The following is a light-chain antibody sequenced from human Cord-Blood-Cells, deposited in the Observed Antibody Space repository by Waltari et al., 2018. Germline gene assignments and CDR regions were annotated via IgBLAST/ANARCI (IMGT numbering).Light chain of an antibody. V-gene: IGKV3-20*01. CDR2: CAS. CDR3: QQYGSTPLT. CDR1: RFDNNNY. Sequence: ETVLSQSPSTLYLAPIDCATRSSGSNRFDNNNYLAWYQQKPGQAPRLLIYCASSRATGVPDRFSGSGSGTDFTLTISSLEPEDVAVYYCQQYGSTPLTFGGGTKVEIK. J-gene: IGKJ4*02.